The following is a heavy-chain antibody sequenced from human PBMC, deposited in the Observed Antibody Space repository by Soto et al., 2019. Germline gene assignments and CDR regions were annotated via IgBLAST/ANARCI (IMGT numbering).Heavy chain of an antibody. CDR3: AKDHPFTPGRAAAGRHYYGMDV. CDR2: ISGSGGST. D-gene: IGHD6-13*01. J-gene: IGHJ6*02. Sequence: PGGSLRLSCVASGFTFSSFAMSWGRQGPGKGVGWGSAISGSGGSTYYADSVKGRFTISRDNSKNTLYLQMNSLRAEDTAVYYCAKDHPFTPGRAAAGRHYYGMDVWGQGTTVTVSS. CDR1: GFTFSSFA. V-gene: IGHV3-23*01.